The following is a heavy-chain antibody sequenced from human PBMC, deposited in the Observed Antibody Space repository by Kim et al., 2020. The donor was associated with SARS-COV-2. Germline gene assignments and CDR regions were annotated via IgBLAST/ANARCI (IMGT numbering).Heavy chain of an antibody. CDR3: ARGVRYCSGGSCLYYFDY. CDR2: INHSGST. CDR1: GGSFSGYY. Sequence: SETLSLTCAVYGGSFSGYYWSWIRQPPGKGLEWIGEINHSGSTNYNPSLKSRVTISVDTSKNQFSLKLSSVTAADTAVYYCARGVRYCSGGSCLYYFDY. J-gene: IGHJ4*01. D-gene: IGHD2-15*01. V-gene: IGHV4-34*01.